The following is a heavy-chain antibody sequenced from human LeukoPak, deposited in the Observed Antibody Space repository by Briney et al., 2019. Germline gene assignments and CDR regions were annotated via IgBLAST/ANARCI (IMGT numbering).Heavy chain of an antibody. CDR3: ARGAGNYYFYGMDV. CDR1: GGSISRSY. V-gene: IGHV4-59*01. Sequence: SETLSLTCAVTGGSISRSYWSWIRQPPGKGLEWIGYIFSSGSTNYNPSLRNRVSISVDTSKNQFSLKLSSVTAADTAVYYCARGAGNYYFYGMDVWGQGTTVTVSS. CDR2: IFSSGST. J-gene: IGHJ6*02.